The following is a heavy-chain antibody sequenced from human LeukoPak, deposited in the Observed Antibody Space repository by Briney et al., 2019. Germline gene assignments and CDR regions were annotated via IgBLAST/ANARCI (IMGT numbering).Heavy chain of an antibody. Sequence: SETLSLTCTVSGYSIRSGYYWGWIRQPPWKGLEWIGSMYHSGSTYYNPSLKSRVTMSLDTSKNQFSLKLTSVTAADTAVYYCSRGPSPLAAARSGWFDPWGQGILVIVPS. CDR3: SRGPSPLAAARSGWFDP. V-gene: IGHV4-38-2*02. CDR2: MYHSGST. J-gene: IGHJ5*01. CDR1: GYSIRSGYY. D-gene: IGHD6-13*01.